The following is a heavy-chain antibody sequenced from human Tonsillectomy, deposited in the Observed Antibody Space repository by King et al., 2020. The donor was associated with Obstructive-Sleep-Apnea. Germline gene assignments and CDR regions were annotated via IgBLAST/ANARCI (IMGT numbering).Heavy chain of an antibody. D-gene: IGHD3-10*01. CDR3: ARDIYYGSGSYTP. CDR2: FYYSGST. V-gene: IGHV4-59*01. J-gene: IGHJ5*02. CDR1: GGSISSYY. Sequence: QLQESGPGLVKPSETLSLTCTVSGGSISSYYWSWIRQPPGKGLEWIWYFYYSGSTNYTPSLQSRVTISVDTSKNQFSLTLSSVTAADTAVYYCARDIYYGSGSYTPWGQGTLVTVSS.